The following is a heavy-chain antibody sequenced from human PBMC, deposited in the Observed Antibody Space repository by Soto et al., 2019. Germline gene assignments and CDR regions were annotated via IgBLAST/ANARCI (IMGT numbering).Heavy chain of an antibody. V-gene: IGHV4-59*08. CDR2: IYYSGNT. J-gene: IGHJ5*02. Sequence: PSETLSLSCTVSGGSISGSYWSWIRRPPGKGLEYIGYIYYSGNTNYNPSLKTRVTISVDTSKNQFSLRLTSVTAADTAVYFCALRCWGGYCYGALDPWGQGTLVTGSS. D-gene: IGHD2-21*02. CDR1: GGSISGSY. CDR3: ALRCWGGYCYGALDP.